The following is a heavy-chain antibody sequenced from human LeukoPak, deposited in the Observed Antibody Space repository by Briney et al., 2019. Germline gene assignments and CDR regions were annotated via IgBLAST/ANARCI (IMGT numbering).Heavy chain of an antibody. Sequence: SETLSLTCAVYGGSFSGYYWSWIRQPPGKGLEWIGEINHSGSTSYNPSLKSRVTISVDTSKNQFSLKLSSVTAADTAVYYCARADGYAGAFDIWGQGTMVTVSS. CDR2: INHSGST. V-gene: IGHV4-34*01. J-gene: IGHJ3*02. CDR1: GGSFSGYY. CDR3: ARADGYAGAFDI. D-gene: IGHD5-18*01.